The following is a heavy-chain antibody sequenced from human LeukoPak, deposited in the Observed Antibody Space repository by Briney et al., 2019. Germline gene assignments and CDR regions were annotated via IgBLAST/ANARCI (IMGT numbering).Heavy chain of an antibody. D-gene: IGHD3-9*01. CDR1: GGTLSSYA. V-gene: IGHV1-69*05. CDR2: IIPIFGTA. J-gene: IGHJ4*02. Sequence: ASVKVSCKASGGTLSSYAISWVRQAPGQGLEWMGGIIPIFGTANYAQKFQGRVTITTDESTSTAYMELSSLRSEDTAVYYCASNRALRYFDWLLYFDYWGQGTLVTVSS. CDR3: ASNRALRYFDWLLYFDY.